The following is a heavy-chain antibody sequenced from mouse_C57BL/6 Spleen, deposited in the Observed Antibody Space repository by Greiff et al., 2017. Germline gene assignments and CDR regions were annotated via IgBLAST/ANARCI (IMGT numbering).Heavy chain of an antibody. Sequence: QVQLKQPGAELVKPGASVKMSCKASGYTFTSYWITWVKQRPGQGLEWIGDIYPGSGSTNYNEKFKSKATLTVDTSSSTAYMQLSSLTSEDSAVYYCARVGGSSYVGAMDYWGQGTSVTVSS. J-gene: IGHJ4*01. CDR3: ARVGGSSYVGAMDY. CDR1: GYTFTSYW. D-gene: IGHD1-1*01. CDR2: IYPGSGST. V-gene: IGHV1-55*01.